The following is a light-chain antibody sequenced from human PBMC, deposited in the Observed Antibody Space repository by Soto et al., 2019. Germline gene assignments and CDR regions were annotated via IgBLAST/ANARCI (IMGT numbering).Light chain of an antibody. CDR3: QQYNNWPPWT. V-gene: IGKV3-15*01. J-gene: IGKJ1*01. CDR1: QSVRSN. Sequence: EIVMTQSPATLSVSPGERATLSCRASQSVRSNLAWFQQKPGQAPRLLIYGASTRAAGIPARFSGTGSGTEFTLTLSSLQSEDFAVYFCQQYNNWPPWTFGQGTKVDSK. CDR2: GAS.